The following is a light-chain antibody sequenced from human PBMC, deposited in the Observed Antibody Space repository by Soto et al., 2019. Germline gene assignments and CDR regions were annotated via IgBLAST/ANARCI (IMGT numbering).Light chain of an antibody. CDR1: SSDIGRYNY. CDR3: SSYISSSTYV. J-gene: IGLJ1*01. CDR2: GVS. V-gene: IGLV2-14*01. Sequence: QSVLTQPASVSGSPGQSITISCTGTSSDIGRYNYVSWYQQYPGKAPKFMIYGVSNRPSGVSNRSSGSKSGNTASLTISGLQAEDEADYYCSSYISSSTYVFGTGTKVTVL.